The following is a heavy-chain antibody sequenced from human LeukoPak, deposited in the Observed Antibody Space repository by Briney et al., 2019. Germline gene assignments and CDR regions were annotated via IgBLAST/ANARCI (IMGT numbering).Heavy chain of an antibody. CDR1: GGSISSLY. J-gene: IGHJ4*02. V-gene: IGHV4-59*08. D-gene: IGHD6-6*01. Sequence: PSETLCLTCSVSGGSISSLYWSWTRQPPGKGLEWIGYIYYTGSTNYNPSLKSRVTMFVDMSKNQFSLRLSSVTAADTAVYYCARHRAYSSSSPFDYWGQGTLVTVSS. CDR3: ARHRAYSSSSPFDY. CDR2: IYYTGST.